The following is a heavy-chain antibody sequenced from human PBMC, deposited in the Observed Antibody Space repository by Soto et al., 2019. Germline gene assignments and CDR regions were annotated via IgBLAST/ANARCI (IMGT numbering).Heavy chain of an antibody. CDR1: GYAFSSYG. J-gene: IGHJ5*02. CDR3: AKAMGGYDLGWFDP. D-gene: IGHD5-12*01. V-gene: IGHV1-18*04. CDR2: ISGYSGNT. Sequence: QVQLVQSGAEVKKPGASVRVSCKASGYAFSSYGISWVRQAPGQGLEWMGWISGYSGNTNYAQKLQGRVTMTTETSTTTGYMELRSLRPDDTAVYYCAKAMGGYDLGWFDPWGQGTPVTVSS.